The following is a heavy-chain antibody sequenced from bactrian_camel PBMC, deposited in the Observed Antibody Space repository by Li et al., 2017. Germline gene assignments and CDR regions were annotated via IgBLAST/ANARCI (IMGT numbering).Heavy chain of an antibody. CDR3: AAAKGLPDLLRGGYLSARSYNY. CDR2: IDTGDGST. J-gene: IGHJ4*01. CDR1: GYTFNTYS. Sequence: HVQLVESGGGSALAGGSVRLSCAASGYTFNTYSWFRQAPGQECEGVAAIDTGDGSTYYLNSVEGRFTISHDNAKNTLYLQMNSLKPEDTAIYYCAAAKGLPDLLRGGYLSARSYNYWGRGTQVTVS. V-gene: IGHV3S1*01. D-gene: IGHD3*01.